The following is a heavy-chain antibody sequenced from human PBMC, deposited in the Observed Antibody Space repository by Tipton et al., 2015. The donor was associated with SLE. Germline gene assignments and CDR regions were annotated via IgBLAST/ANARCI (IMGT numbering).Heavy chain of an antibody. CDR1: GGSMSSGNYY. CDR3: ARGSALLYCVVY. CDR2: LYASGST. J-gene: IGHJ4*02. D-gene: IGHD1-26*01. V-gene: IGHV4-61*02. Sequence: TLSLTCTVSGGSMSSGNYYWSWIRQPAGKGLEWIGRLYASGSTNYNPSLRSRVTLSVDRSKNQFSLELTSVTAADTAVYYCARGSALLYCVVYWGPGTLVTVSS.